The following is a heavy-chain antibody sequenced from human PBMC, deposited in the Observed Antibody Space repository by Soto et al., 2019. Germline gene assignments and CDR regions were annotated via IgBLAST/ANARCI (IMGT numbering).Heavy chain of an antibody. CDR2: IYQSGGA. Sequence: PSETLSLTCAVSGDSISSGGYSWNWIRQPPGKGLEWIGYIYQSGGASYNPSLKSRVTMSVDGSKNHFSLQLNSVTAADTAVYYCARGRLLPAVNFDYWGQGTLVTVPS. J-gene: IGHJ4*02. V-gene: IGHV4-30-2*01. CDR1: GDSISSGGYS. CDR3: ARGRLLPAVNFDY. D-gene: IGHD2-2*01.